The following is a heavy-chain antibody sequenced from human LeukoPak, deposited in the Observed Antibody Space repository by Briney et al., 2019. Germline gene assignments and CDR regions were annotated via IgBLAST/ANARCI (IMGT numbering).Heavy chain of an antibody. J-gene: IGHJ4*02. CDR3: ARDVEYYYGSGSYYFFDY. V-gene: IGHV1-2*02. CDR2: INPNSGGT. Sequence: GASVKVSCKASGYTFTGYYMHWVRQAPGQGLEWMGWINPNSGGTNYAQKFQGRVTMTRDTPISTAYMELSRLRSDDTAVYYCARDVEYYYGSGSYYFFDYWGQGTLVTVSS. CDR1: GYTFTGYY. D-gene: IGHD3-10*01.